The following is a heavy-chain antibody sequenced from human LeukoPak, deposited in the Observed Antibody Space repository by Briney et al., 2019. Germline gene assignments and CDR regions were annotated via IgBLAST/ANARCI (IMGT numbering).Heavy chain of an antibody. Sequence: SETLSLTCAVSGVSISSNNWWSWVRQPPGKGLEWIGEINHSGSTNYKPSLKSRVTISVDKSKKQFSLKLNSVTAADTAVYYCARARAVRSGIGPGDVWGQGTTVTVSS. V-gene: IGHV4-4*02. CDR1: GVSISSNNW. CDR3: ARARAVRSGIGPGDV. D-gene: IGHD2-15*01. J-gene: IGHJ6*02. CDR2: INHSGST.